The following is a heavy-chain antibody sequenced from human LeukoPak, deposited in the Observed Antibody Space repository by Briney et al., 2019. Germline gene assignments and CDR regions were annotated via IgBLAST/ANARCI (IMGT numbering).Heavy chain of an antibody. J-gene: IGHJ4*02. Sequence: GGSLRLSCAASGFTFSSYGMSWVRQAPGKGPEWVSSISGSGGNTYYRDSVKGRFTISRDNSKNTLYLQMNSLRAEDTAIYYCAKDGRRISMIGVVRRGHYFDYWGQGALVTVSS. V-gene: IGHV3-23*01. CDR1: GFTFSSYG. CDR2: ISGSGGNT. D-gene: IGHD3-22*01. CDR3: AKDGRRISMIGVVRRGHYFDY.